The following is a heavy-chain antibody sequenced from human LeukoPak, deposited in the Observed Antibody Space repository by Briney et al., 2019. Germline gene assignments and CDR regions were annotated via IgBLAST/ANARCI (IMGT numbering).Heavy chain of an antibody. CDR3: ARGEVYYYDSSGYCQFDY. V-gene: IGHV1-2*02. CDR1: AYTFTGYY. J-gene: IGHJ4*02. D-gene: IGHD3-22*01. Sequence: SVKLSSKPSAYTFTGYYIHWVRQAPGQGLEWMGWINPNSGGTNYAQKFQGRVTMTRDTSISTAYMDLSRLRSDDTAVYYCARGEVYYYDSSGYCQFDYWGQGTLVTVSS. CDR2: INPNSGGT.